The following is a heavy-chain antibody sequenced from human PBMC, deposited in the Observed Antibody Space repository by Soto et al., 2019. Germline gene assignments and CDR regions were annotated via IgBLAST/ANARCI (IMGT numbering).Heavy chain of an antibody. D-gene: IGHD6-19*01. J-gene: IGHJ5*02. CDR2: IIPILGIA. CDR3: ARGPYSSGWYNWFDP. V-gene: IGHV1-69*02. CDR1: GGTFSSYT. Sequence: GASVKVSCKASGGTFSSYTISWVRQAPGQGLEWMGRIIPILGIANYAQKFQGRVTITADKSTSTAYMELSSLRSEDTAVYYCARGPYSSGWYNWFDPWGQGTLVTVSS.